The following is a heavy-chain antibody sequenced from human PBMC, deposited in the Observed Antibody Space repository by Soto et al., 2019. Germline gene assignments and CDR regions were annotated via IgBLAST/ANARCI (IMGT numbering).Heavy chain of an antibody. D-gene: IGHD5-12*01. CDR3: ARAPQYSGYDWYYYYYMDV. CDR2: ITPILGIA. V-gene: IGHV1-69*02. CDR1: GGTFSSYT. J-gene: IGHJ6*03. Sequence: GASVKVSCKASGGTFSSYTISWVRQAPGQGLEWMGRITPILGIANYAQKFQGRVTITADKSTSTAYMELSSLRSEDTAVYYCARAPQYSGYDWYYYYYMDVWGKGTTVTVSS.